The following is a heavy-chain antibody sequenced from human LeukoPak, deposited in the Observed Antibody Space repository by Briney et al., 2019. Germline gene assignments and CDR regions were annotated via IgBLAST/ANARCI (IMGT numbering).Heavy chain of an antibody. V-gene: IGHV3-7*01. CDR1: GFTFNNYA. D-gene: IGHD3-10*01. CDR2: IKQDGSEK. J-gene: IGHJ6*02. Sequence: GGSLRLSCAASGFTFNNYAMNWVRQGPGKGLEWVANIKQDGSEKYYVDSVKGRFTISRDNAKNSLYLQMNSLRAEDTAVYYCARAGLLWFGESRMDVWGQGTTVTVSS. CDR3: ARAGLLWFGESRMDV.